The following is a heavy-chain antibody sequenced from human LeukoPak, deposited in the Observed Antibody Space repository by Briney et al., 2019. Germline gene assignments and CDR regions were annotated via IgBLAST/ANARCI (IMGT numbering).Heavy chain of an antibody. J-gene: IGHJ5*02. V-gene: IGHV4-59*12. CDR3: ARESPSGACRFDP. CDR1: GGSISSYY. Sequence: SETLSLTCTVSGGSISSYYWSWIRQPPGKGLEWIGYIYYSGSTNYNPSLKSRVTISVDTSKNQFSLKLSSVTAADTAVHYCARESPSGACRFDPWGQGTLVTVSS. CDR2: IYYSGST. D-gene: IGHD2-21*02.